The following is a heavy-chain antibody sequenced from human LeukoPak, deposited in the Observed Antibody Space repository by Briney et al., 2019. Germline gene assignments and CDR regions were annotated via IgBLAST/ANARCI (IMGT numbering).Heavy chain of an antibody. D-gene: IGHD3-22*01. J-gene: IGHJ3*02. Sequence: SETLSLTCAVSGYSISSGYYWGWIRQPPGKGLEWIGSIYHSGSTYYNPSLKSRVTISVDTSKNQFSLKLSSVTAADTAVYHCARSHMIVVVPGAFDIWGQGTMVTVSS. CDR1: GYSISSGYY. CDR3: ARSHMIVVVPGAFDI. V-gene: IGHV4-38-2*01. CDR2: IYHSGST.